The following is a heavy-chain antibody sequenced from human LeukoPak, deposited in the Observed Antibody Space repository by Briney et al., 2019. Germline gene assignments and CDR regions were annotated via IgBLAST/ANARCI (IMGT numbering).Heavy chain of an antibody. CDR2: FNTNSAGT. Sequence: ASVQVSCKTSGYTFTGHYIHWVRQSPGQGLECMGWFNTNSAGTDYAQKFQGRVTMTRDTSISTAYMALSRLRSDDTAVYYCARGGKSFYDTAGYYYDAFDIWGQGTVVTVSS. J-gene: IGHJ3*02. V-gene: IGHV1-2*02. D-gene: IGHD3-22*01. CDR3: ARGGKSFYDTAGYYYDAFDI. CDR1: GYTFTGHY.